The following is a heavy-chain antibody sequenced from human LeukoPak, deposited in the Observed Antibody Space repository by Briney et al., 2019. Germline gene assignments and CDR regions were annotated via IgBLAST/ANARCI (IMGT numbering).Heavy chain of an antibody. D-gene: IGHD2-2*01. CDR2: VNPVTGNA. Sequence: ASVKVSCKASGYTFTNSDINWVRQAPGQGLEWMGWVNPVTGNAGSAQKFQGRVTLTRDTSISTAYMELSSLTSDDTAFYYCARAPMGTAALYWGQGTLVTVSS. J-gene: IGHJ4*02. CDR3: ARAPMGTAALY. V-gene: IGHV1-8*01. CDR1: GYTFTNSD.